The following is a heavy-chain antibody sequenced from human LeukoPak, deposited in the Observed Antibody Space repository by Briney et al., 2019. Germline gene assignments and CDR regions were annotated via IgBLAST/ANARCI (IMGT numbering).Heavy chain of an antibody. CDR3: ARQIYYDSSGYQLKGGFDY. D-gene: IGHD3-22*01. Sequence: GGSLRLSCAASGFTFSSYGMHWVRQAPGKGLEWVAVISYDGSNKYYADSAKGRFTISRDNAKNSPYLQMNSLRAEDTAVYYCARQIYYDSSGYQLKGGFDYWGQGTLVTVSS. J-gene: IGHJ4*02. V-gene: IGHV3-30*03. CDR1: GFTFSSYG. CDR2: ISYDGSNK.